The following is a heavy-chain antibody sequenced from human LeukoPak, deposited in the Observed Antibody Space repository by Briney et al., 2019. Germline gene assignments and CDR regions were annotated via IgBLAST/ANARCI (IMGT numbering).Heavy chain of an antibody. CDR2: IYSGGST. Sequence: GGSLRLSYAASGFTVSSNYMSWVRQAPGKGLEWVSVIYSGGSTYYADSVKGRFTISRDNSKNTLYLQMNSLRAEDTAVYYCARQGPFLLVAIDYWGQGTLVTVSS. CDR3: ARQGPFLLVAIDY. D-gene: IGHD2-8*02. J-gene: IGHJ4*02. CDR1: GFTVSSNY. V-gene: IGHV3-66*04.